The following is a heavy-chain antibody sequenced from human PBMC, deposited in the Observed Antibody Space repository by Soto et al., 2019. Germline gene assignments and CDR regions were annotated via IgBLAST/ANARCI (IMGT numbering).Heavy chain of an antibody. CDR2: INAGNGNT. J-gene: IGHJ4*02. D-gene: IGHD4-17*01. V-gene: IGHV1-3*01. CDR3: ARGHYGDYDTALDY. CDR1: GYTFTSYA. Sequence: QVQLVQSGAEVKKPGASVKVSCKASGYTFTSYAMHWVRQAPGQRLEWMGGINAGNGNTKYSQKFQGRVTITRDTSASTAYMELSSLRSEDTAVYYCARGHYGDYDTALDYWGQGTLVTVSS.